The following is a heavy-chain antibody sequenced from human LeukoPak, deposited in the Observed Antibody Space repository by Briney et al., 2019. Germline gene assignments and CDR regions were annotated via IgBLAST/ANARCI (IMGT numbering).Heavy chain of an antibody. V-gene: IGHV3-48*04. D-gene: IGHD3-22*01. CDR2: ISSSSSTI. Sequence: PGGSLRLSCAASGFTFSSYSMNWVRRAPGKGLEWVSYISSSSSTIYYADSVKGRFTISRDNAKNSLYLQMNSLRAEDTAVYYCARDYDYYDSSGYNSRYYFDYWGQGTLVTVSS. J-gene: IGHJ4*02. CDR3: ARDYDYYDSSGYNSRYYFDY. CDR1: GFTFSSYS.